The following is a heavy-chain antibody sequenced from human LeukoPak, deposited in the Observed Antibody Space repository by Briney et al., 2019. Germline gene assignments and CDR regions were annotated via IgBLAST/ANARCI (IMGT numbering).Heavy chain of an antibody. J-gene: IGHJ5*02. Sequence: GGSLRLSCAASGFTFNSYAMRWVRQAPGKGLVWVSDISGSGGSTYYADSVKGRFTISRDNSKNTLYLQMNSLRAEDTAVYYCAKSPRVYCSSTSCPHWFDPWGQGTLVTVSS. CDR1: GFTFNSYA. CDR3: AKSPRVYCSSTSCPHWFDP. V-gene: IGHV3-23*01. CDR2: ISGSGGST. D-gene: IGHD2-2*01.